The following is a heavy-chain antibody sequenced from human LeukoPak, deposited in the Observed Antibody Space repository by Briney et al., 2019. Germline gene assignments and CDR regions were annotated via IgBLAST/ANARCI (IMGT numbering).Heavy chain of an antibody. CDR3: ARHWGYCSSTSCYPTNWFDP. D-gene: IGHD2-2*01. CDR1: GGSISSSSYY. Sequence: SETLSLTCTVSGGSISSSSYYWGWIRQPPGKGLEWIGSIYYSGSTYYNPSLKSRVTISVDTSKNQFSLKLSSVTAADTAVYCCARHWGYCSSTSCYPTNWFDPWGQGTLVTVSS. J-gene: IGHJ5*02. V-gene: IGHV4-39*01. CDR2: IYYSGST.